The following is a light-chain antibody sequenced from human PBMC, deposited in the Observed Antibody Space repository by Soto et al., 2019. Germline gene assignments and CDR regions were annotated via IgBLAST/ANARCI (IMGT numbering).Light chain of an antibody. CDR3: SSSTSSSTVV. V-gene: IGLV2-14*01. CDR2: EVS. CDR1: SSDVGDYNS. J-gene: IGLJ2*01. Sequence: QSALTQPASVSGSPGQSITISCTGTSSDVGDYNSVSWYQQHPGKAPKLMIYEVSDRPSGVSNRFSGSKSGNTASLTISGLQAEDEADYYCSSSTSSSTVVFGGGTKLTVL.